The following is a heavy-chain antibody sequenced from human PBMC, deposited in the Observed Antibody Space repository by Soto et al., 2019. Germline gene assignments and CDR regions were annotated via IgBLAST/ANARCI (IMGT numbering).Heavy chain of an antibody. V-gene: IGHV3-7*02. CDR3: ARVVMVRGVIITSTGDAFDI. D-gene: IGHD3-10*01. J-gene: IGHJ3*02. Sequence: GGSLRLSYAASGFTFSSYWMSWVRQAPGKGLEWVANIKQDGSEKYYVDSVKGRFTISRDNAKNSLYLQMNSLRAEDTAVYYCARVVMVRGVIITSTGDAFDIWGQGTMVTVSS. CDR1: GFTFSSYW. CDR2: IKQDGSEK.